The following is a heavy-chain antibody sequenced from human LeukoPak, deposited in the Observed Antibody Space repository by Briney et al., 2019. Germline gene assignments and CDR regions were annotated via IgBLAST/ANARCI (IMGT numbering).Heavy chain of an antibody. CDR3: ATSIIAVAGGNAFDI. CDR1: GFTFSSYW. D-gene: IGHD6-19*01. J-gene: IGHJ3*02. Sequence: GGSLRLSCAASGFTFSSYWMSWVRQAPGKGLEWVANIKQDGSEKYYVDSVKGRFTISRDNAKNSLYLQMNSLRAEDTAVYYCATSIIAVAGGNAFDIWGQGTMVTVSS. V-gene: IGHV3-7*01. CDR2: IKQDGSEK.